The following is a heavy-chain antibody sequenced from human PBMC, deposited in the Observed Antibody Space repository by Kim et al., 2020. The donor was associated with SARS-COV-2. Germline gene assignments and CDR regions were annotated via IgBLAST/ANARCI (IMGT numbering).Heavy chain of an antibody. J-gene: IGHJ4*02. CDR2: IGDNSIYSYS. CDR3: AKPPYVYSSGWYSGFDN. V-gene: IGHV3-23*01. D-gene: IGHD6-19*01. Sequence: GGSLRLSCAASRFTFSSYAMSWVRQAPGKGLEWVSSIGDNSIYSYSYYADSVKGRFTISRDDSKNTLYLQMSSLRPEDSAVYFCAKPPYVYSSGWYSGFDNWGRGTLVTVSS. CDR1: RFTFSSYA.